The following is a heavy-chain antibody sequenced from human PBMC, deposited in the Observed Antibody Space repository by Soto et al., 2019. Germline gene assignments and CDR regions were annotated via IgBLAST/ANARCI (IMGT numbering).Heavy chain of an antibody. CDR2: IYYSGST. Sequence: SETLSLTCTVSGGSISSYYWSWIRQPPGKGLEWIGYIYYSGSTNYNPSLKSRVTISVDTSKNQFSLKLSSVTAADTAVYYCARRIAAAGSLYYYYYGMDVWGQGTTVTVSS. V-gene: IGHV4-59*08. D-gene: IGHD6-13*01. J-gene: IGHJ6*02. CDR1: GGSISSYY. CDR3: ARRIAAAGSLYYYYYGMDV.